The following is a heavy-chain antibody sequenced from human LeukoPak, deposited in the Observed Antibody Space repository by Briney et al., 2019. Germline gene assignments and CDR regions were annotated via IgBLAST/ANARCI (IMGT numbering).Heavy chain of an antibody. J-gene: IGHJ6*01. Sequence: GSLLPSSAASGSTLQNYRIHCVRQAPGKGLECVSLISENCRSTHYADPVKCRFTISRDNSKNSLYLQMNSLITEDTALYYCAKGRYSSGLYGMDVWGERSTQTVSS. CDR3: AKGRYSSGLYGMDV. CDR1: GSTLQNYR. D-gene: IGHD6-19*01. CDR2: ISENCRST. V-gene: IGHV3-43*02.